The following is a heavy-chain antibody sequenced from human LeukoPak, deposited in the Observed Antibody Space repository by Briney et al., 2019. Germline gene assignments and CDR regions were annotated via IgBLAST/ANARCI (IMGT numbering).Heavy chain of an antibody. D-gene: IGHD3-10*01. J-gene: IGHJ4*02. Sequence: SQTLSLTCTVSGGSISTINSASYYWSWIRQPAGKGLEWIGRIYTSGSINYNPSLKSRVTISVDTSKNQFSLKLSSVTAADTAVYYCARGKSGFDYWGQGTLVTVSS. CDR1: GGSISTINSASYY. V-gene: IGHV4-61*02. CDR3: ARGKSGFDY. CDR2: IYTSGSI.